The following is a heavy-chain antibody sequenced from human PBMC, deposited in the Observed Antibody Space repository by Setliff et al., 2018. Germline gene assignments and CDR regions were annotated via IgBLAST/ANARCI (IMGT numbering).Heavy chain of an antibody. CDR1: GFTFSSYA. J-gene: IGHJ3*02. V-gene: IGHV3-30*04. CDR2: ISYDGSNK. D-gene: IGHD6-19*01. CDR3: ARGSEGGCSSGWYGDAFDI. Sequence: AGSLRLSCAASGFTFSSYAMHWVRQAPGKGLEWVAVISYDGSNKYYADSVKGRFTISRDNSKNTLYLQMNSLRAEDTAVYYCARGSEGGCSSGWYGDAFDIWGQGTMVTVSS.